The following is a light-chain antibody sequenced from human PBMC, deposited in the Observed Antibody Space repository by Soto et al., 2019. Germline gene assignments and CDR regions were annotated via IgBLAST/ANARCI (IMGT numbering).Light chain of an antibody. J-gene: IGKJ5*01. CDR2: DAS. V-gene: IGKV3-15*01. Sequence: EIVMTQSPATLSVSPGERATLSCRASQSVSSNLAWYQQKPGQAPRLLIYDASTRATGIPARFSGSGSGTEFTLTISSLQSEDFAVYYCQQYYDLPITFGQGTRLDIK. CDR1: QSVSSN. CDR3: QQYYDLPIT.